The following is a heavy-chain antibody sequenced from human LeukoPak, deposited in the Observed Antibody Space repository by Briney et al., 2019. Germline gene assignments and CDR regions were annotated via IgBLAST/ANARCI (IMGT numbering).Heavy chain of an antibody. J-gene: IGHJ4*02. Sequence: GGSLRLSCAASGFTFSSYDMHWVRQTTGKGLEWVSAIGTAGDTYYPGSVKGRFTISRENAKNSLYLQMNSLRAEDTAVYYCARVGSSWFYLDYWGQGTLVTVSS. CDR3: ARVGSSWFYLDY. D-gene: IGHD6-13*01. CDR2: IGTAGDT. V-gene: IGHV3-13*01. CDR1: GFTFSSYD.